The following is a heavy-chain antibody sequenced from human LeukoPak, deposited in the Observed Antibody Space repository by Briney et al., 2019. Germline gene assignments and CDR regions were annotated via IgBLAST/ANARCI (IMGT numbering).Heavy chain of an antibody. Sequence: GRSLRLSCAASGFTYSSYAMHWVRQAPGKGLEWVAVISYDGSNKYHADSVKGRFTISRDNSKNTLYLQMNSLRAEDTAVYYCAREFGVGATTAFGYWGQGTLVTVSS. CDR2: ISYDGSNK. D-gene: IGHD1-26*01. CDR1: GFTYSSYA. V-gene: IGHV3-30*04. J-gene: IGHJ4*02. CDR3: AREFGVGATTAFGY.